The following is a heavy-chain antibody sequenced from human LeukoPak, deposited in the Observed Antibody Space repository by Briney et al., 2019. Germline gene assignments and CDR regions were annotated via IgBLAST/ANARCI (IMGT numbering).Heavy chain of an antibody. CDR1: GGSFSGCY. CDR2: INHSGST. D-gene: IGHD2-15*01. J-gene: IGHJ6*04. CDR3: ARSAGRCSGGSCYSLYYYYGMDV. V-gene: IGHV4-34*01. Sequence: SETLSLICAVYGGSFSGCYWSWIRQPPGKGLEWIGEINHSGSTNYNPSLKSRVTISVDTSKNQFSLKLSSVTAADTAVYYCARSAGRCSGGSCYSLYYYYGMDVWGKGTTVTVSS.